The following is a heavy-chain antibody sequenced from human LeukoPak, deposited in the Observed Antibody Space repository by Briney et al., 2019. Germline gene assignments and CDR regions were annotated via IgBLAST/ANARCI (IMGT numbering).Heavy chain of an antibody. CDR1: GGSISSSSYY. V-gene: IGHV4-39*01. Sequence: SETLSLTCTVSGGSISSSSYYWGWIRQPPGKGLECIGSIYYSGSTYYNPSLKSRVTISVDTSKNQFSLKLSSVTAADTAVYYCARRGGKAGYWGQGTLVTVSS. CDR3: ARRGGKAGY. J-gene: IGHJ4*02. D-gene: IGHD3-10*01. CDR2: IYYSGST.